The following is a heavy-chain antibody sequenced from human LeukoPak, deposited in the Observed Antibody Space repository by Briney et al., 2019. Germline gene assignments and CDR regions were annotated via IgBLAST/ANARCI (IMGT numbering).Heavy chain of an antibody. D-gene: IGHD2-2*02. CDR2: IWYDGSNK. CDR1: GFTFSSYG. Sequence: PGGSLRLSCAASGFTFSSYGMHWVRQAPGKGLEWVAVIWYDGSNKYYADSVKGRFTISRDNSKNTLYLQMNSLRAEDTAVYYCAKEGVVVSAAIVAYGHYFGYWGQGTVVTVSS. J-gene: IGHJ4*02. CDR3: AKEGVVVSAAIVAYGHYFGY. V-gene: IGHV3-33*06.